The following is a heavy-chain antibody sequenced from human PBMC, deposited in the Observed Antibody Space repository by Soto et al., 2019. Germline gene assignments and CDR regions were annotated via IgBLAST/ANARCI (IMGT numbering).Heavy chain of an antibody. CDR1: GYTFTSYG. CDR2: ISAYNGNT. V-gene: IGHV1-18*04. Sequence: ASVKVSCKASGYTFTSYGISWVRQAPGQGLEWMGWISAYNGNTNYAQKLQGRATMTTDTSTSTAYMELRSLRSDDTAVYYCARGYGYDSSGYYLFDYWGQGTLVTVSS. J-gene: IGHJ4*02. CDR3: ARGYGYDSSGYYLFDY. D-gene: IGHD3-22*01.